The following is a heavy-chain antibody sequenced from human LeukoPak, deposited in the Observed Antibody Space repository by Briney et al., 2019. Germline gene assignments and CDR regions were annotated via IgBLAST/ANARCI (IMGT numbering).Heavy chain of an antibody. Sequence: ASVKVSCKASGYTFTSYAMNWVRQAPGQGLEWMGWINTNTGNPTYAQGFTGRFVFSLDTYVSTAYLQISSLKAEDTAVYYCATPRRYSSGWYEAKDAFDIWGQGTMVTVSS. CDR2: INTNTGNP. CDR3: ATPRRYSSGWYEAKDAFDI. CDR1: GYTFTSYA. J-gene: IGHJ3*02. D-gene: IGHD6-19*01. V-gene: IGHV7-4-1*02.